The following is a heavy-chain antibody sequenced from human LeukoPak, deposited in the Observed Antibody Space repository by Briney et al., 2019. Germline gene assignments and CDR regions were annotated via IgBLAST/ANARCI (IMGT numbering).Heavy chain of an antibody. CDR3: ARDLRHFDY. V-gene: IGHV4-38-2*02. J-gene: IGHJ4*02. CDR1: GYSISSGHY. CDR2: IYHSGST. Sequence: SETLSLTCAVSGYSISSGHYWGWIRQPPGKGLEWIGSIYHSGSTYYNPSLKSRVTISVDTSKNQFSLKLSSVTAADTAVYYCARDLRHFDYWGQGTLVTVSS.